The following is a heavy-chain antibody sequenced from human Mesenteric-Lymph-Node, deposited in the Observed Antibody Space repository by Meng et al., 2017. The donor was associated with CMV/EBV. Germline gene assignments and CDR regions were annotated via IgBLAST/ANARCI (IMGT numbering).Heavy chain of an antibody. CDR1: VFTVSDYY. CDR3: ARNAVPAAITWFDP. J-gene: IGHJ5*02. Sequence: ASVFTVSDYYICLVRQAPGKGLEWVSCISSGSTYIYYADSVKGRFTISRDNAKNTLYLQMSSLRAEDTAVYYCARNAVPAAITWFDPWGQGTLVTVSS. CDR2: ISSGSTYI. D-gene: IGHD2-2*01. V-gene: IGHV3-11*06.